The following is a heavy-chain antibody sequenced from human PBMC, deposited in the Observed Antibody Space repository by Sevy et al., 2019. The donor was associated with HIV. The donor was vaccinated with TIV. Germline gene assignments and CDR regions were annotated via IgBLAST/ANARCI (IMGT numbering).Heavy chain of an antibody. CDR2: LSFGCGKI. CDR3: AREGCTKPHDY. CDR1: GLTFNIYS. J-gene: IGHJ4*02. Sequence: GGSLRLSCAASGLTFNIYSMSWVRQTPGKGLEWVATLSFGCGKINHADSVKGRFTMSRDDSKNAVYLQMNNLRVEDTAIYYCAREGCTKPHDYWGQGTLVTVSS. D-gene: IGHD2-8*01. V-gene: IGHV3-23*01.